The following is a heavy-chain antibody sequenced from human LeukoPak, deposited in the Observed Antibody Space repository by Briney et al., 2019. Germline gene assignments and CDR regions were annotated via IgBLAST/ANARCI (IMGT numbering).Heavy chain of an antibody. CDR1: GGSFSGKY. V-gene: IGHV4-34*01. Sequence: PSETLSLTCAVYGGSFSGKYWTWIRQPPGKGLEWIGEITYSGSSYYKPSLKSRVTISVDTSKNQFSLKLNSVTAADTAMYYCARDLMTWGQGTLVAVSS. CDR3: ARDLMT. J-gene: IGHJ4*02. CDR2: ITYSGSS.